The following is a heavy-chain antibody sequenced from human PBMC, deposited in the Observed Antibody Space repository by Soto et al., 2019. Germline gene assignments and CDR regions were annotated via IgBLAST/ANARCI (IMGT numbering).Heavy chain of an antibody. D-gene: IGHD6-13*01. Sequence: EVQLVESWGGLVKPGGSLRLSCAASGFTFSSYSMNWVRQAPGKGLEWVSSISSSSSYIYYADSVKGRFTISRDNAKNSLYLQMNSLRAEDTAVYYCARFGIAAAGTNLWGQGTLVTVSS. CDR1: GFTFSSYS. CDR3: ARFGIAAAGTNL. V-gene: IGHV3-21*01. J-gene: IGHJ4*02. CDR2: ISSSSSYI.